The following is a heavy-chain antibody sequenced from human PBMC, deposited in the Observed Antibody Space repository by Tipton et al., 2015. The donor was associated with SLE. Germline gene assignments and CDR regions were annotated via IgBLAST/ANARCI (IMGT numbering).Heavy chain of an antibody. D-gene: IGHD3-3*01. Sequence: TLSLTCTVSGASISTYYWSWIRQPPGKGLEWIGYIYYSGSTNYNPSLKSRVTISVDTSKNQFSLKLSSVTAADTAVYYCARGSSGYYSYYYYYMDVWGKGTTVTVSS. CDR3: ARGSSGYYSYYYYYMDV. J-gene: IGHJ6*03. CDR1: GASISTYY. V-gene: IGHV4-59*01. CDR2: IYYSGST.